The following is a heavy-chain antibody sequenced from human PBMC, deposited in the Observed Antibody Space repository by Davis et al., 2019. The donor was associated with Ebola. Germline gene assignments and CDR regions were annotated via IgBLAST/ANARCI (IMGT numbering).Heavy chain of an antibody. CDR2: IYSGGST. CDR3: AKDPDYSNYISGMDV. Sequence: GESLKISCAASGFTVSSNYMSWVRQAPGKGLEWVSVIYSGGSTYYADSVKGRFTISRDNSKNTLYLQMNSLRAEDTAVYHCAKDPDYSNYISGMDVWSQGTTVTVSS. CDR1: GFTVSSNY. J-gene: IGHJ6*02. D-gene: IGHD4-11*01. V-gene: IGHV3-66*01.